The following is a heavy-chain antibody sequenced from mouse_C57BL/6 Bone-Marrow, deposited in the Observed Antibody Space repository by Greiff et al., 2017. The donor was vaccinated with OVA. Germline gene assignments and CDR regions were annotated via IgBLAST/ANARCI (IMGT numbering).Heavy chain of an antibody. CDR3: ARRGDGEYYFDY. J-gene: IGHJ2*01. D-gene: IGHD3-3*01. CDR2: ISSGGSYT. Sequence: EVQLVESGGDLVKPGGSLKLSCAASGFTFSSYGMSWVRQTPDKRLEWVATISSGGSYTYYPDSVKGRFTISRENAKNTLYLQMSSLKSEDTAMYYCARRGDGEYYFDYWGQGTTLTVSS. V-gene: IGHV5-6*01. CDR1: GFTFSSYG.